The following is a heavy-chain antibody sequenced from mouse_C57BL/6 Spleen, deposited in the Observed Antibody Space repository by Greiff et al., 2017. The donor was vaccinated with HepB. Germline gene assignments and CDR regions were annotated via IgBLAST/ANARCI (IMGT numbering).Heavy chain of an antibody. CDR3: ARQLTGPYYFDY. J-gene: IGHJ2*01. Sequence: DVMLVESGGDLVKPGGSLKLSCAASGFTFSSYGMSWVRQTPDKRLEWVATISSGGSYTYYPDSVKGRFTISRDNAKNTLYLQMSSLKSEDTAMYYCARQLTGPYYFDYWGQGTTLTVSS. V-gene: IGHV5-6*02. CDR1: GFTFSSYG. CDR2: ISSGGSYT. D-gene: IGHD4-1*01.